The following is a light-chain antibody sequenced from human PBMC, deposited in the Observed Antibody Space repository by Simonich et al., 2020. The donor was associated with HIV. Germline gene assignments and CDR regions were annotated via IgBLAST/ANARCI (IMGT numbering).Light chain of an antibody. J-gene: IGKJ4*01. CDR3: QQSYSTPPT. V-gene: IGKV1-39*01. CDR2: AAS. Sequence: DIQMTQSPTSLSASIGDRVTITCRASQSIISYLNWYQQKPGKAPKLLIYAASSLKSGVPSRFSGSGSGTDFTLSISSLQPEDFATYYCQQSYSTPPTFGGGTKVEIK. CDR1: QSIISY.